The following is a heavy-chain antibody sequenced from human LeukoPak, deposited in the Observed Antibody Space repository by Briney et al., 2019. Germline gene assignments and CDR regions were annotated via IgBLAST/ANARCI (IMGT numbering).Heavy chain of an antibody. CDR1: GYILTDYY. CDR2: INPNSGDT. J-gene: IGHJ6*03. V-gene: IGHV1-2*02. Sequence: AASVKVSCTASGYILTDYYMHWVRQAPGQGLEWMGWINPNSGDTNYAQKFQGRVTMTRDTSISTAYMELSRLRSDDTAVYYCARARVYYYYYMDVWGKGTTVTVSS. CDR3: ARARVYYYYYMDV.